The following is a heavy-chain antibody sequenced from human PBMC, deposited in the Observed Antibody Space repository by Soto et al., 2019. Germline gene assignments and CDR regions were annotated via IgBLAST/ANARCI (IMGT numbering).Heavy chain of an antibody. Sequence: QLHLVQSGAVVKKPGASVTVSCSASGYPVTAYYMHWVRQAPGRGLEWMGGINPATGAAKYTQTFQGRVTRARDTSTSTVFMELSGLTSEDTAVCYCARGGGVGVAGSAAFDMWGQGTLVTVSS. CDR3: ARGGGVGVAGSAAFDM. V-gene: IGHV1-2*02. J-gene: IGHJ3*02. CDR2: INPATGAA. D-gene: IGHD3-3*01. CDR1: GYPVTAYY.